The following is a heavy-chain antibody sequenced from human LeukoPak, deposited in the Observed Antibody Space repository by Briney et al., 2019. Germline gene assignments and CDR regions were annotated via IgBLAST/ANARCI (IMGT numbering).Heavy chain of an antibody. D-gene: IGHD3-10*01. CDR1: GYSFTSYW. Sequence: GASLQISCKGAGYSFTSYWIGWVRLMPGKGLEWMGIIYPGDSETRYSPSLQGQVTISADKSISTAYLQWSSLKASDTAMYSCARRHYGHYAMAVWGQGTTLTVSS. V-gene: IGHV5-51*01. CDR2: IYPGDSET. J-gene: IGHJ6*02. CDR3: ARRHYGHYAMAV.